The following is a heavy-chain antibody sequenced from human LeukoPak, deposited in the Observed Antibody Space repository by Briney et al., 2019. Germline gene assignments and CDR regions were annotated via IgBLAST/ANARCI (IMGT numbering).Heavy chain of an antibody. CDR1: GYTFSSYN. CDR3: SSYRLAY. V-gene: IGHV1-46*01. Sequence: ASVKVSCRASGYTFSSYNMHWVRQAPGQGLEWMGKINPSGGSTTYAQKFQGRVTMTRDTSTSTVDMELSSLRSEDTAVYYCSSYRLAYWGQGTLVTVSS. J-gene: IGHJ4*02. CDR2: INPSGGST.